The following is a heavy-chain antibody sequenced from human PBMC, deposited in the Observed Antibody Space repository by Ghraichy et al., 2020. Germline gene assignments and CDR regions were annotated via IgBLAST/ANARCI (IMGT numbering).Heavy chain of an antibody. Sequence: GESLNISCAASGFTFSSYAMSWVRQAPGKGLEWVSAISGSGGSTYYADSVKGRFTISRDNSKNTLYLQMNSLRAEDTAVYYCAKRTYSSSSFDYWGQGTLVTVSS. D-gene: IGHD6-6*01. CDR1: GFTFSSYA. V-gene: IGHV3-23*01. CDR3: AKRTYSSSSFDY. J-gene: IGHJ4*02. CDR2: ISGSGGST.